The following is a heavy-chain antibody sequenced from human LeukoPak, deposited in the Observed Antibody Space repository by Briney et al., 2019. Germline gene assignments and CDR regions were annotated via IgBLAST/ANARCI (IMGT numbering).Heavy chain of an antibody. CDR2: INPNSGGT. D-gene: IGHD5-12*01. J-gene: IGHJ4*02. CDR1: GYTFTGYY. Sequence: ASVKVSCKASGYTFTGYYMHWVRQAPGQGLEWMGWINPNSGGTNYAQKFQGRVTMTRDTSISTAYMELSRLRSDDTAVYYCARTPEDIVATVLYFDYWGQGTLVTVSS. V-gene: IGHV1-2*02. CDR3: ARTPEDIVATVLYFDY.